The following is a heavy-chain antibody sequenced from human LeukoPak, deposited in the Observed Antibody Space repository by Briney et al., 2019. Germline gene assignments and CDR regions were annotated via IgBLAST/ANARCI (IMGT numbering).Heavy chain of an antibody. V-gene: IGHV3-30-3*01. CDR1: GFTFSSYA. J-gene: IGHJ5*02. CDR2: ISYDGSNK. D-gene: IGHD5-18*01. CDR3: ARGTDTAMVTGGYNWFDP. Sequence: GGSLRLSCAASGFTFSSYAMHWVRQAPGKGLEWVAVISYDGSNKYYADSVKGRFTISRDNSKNTLYLQMNSLRAEDTAVYYCARGTDTAMVTGGYNWFDPWGQGTLVTVSS.